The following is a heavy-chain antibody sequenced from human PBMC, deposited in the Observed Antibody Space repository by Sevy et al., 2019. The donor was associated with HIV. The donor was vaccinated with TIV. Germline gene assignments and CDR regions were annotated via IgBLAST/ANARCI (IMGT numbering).Heavy chain of an antibody. J-gene: IGHJ6*02. Sequence: GGSLRLSCAASGFTFSSYGMHWVRQAPGKGLEWVAVIWYDGSNKYYADSVKGRFTISRDNSKNTLYLQMNSLRAEDTAVYYCAGDGGTTGGGGYYYYGMDVWGQGTTVTVSS. CDR1: GFTFSSYG. V-gene: IGHV3-33*01. CDR3: AGDGGTTGGGGYYYYGMDV. D-gene: IGHD1-7*01. CDR2: IWYDGSNK.